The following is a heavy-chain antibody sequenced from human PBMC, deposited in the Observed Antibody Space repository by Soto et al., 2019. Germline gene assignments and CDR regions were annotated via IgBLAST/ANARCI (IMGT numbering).Heavy chain of an antibody. CDR2: ISAYSGNT. CDR1: GYTFTSYG. CDR3: ARGGLLWFGELPPINWFVP. D-gene: IGHD3-10*01. J-gene: IGHJ5*02. Sequence: ASVKVSCKASGYTFTSYGISWVRQAPGQGLEWMGWISAYSGNTNYAQKLQGRVTMTTDTSTSTAYMELRSLRSDDTAVYYCARGGLLWFGELPPINWFVPWGQGTLVTVSS. V-gene: IGHV1-18*04.